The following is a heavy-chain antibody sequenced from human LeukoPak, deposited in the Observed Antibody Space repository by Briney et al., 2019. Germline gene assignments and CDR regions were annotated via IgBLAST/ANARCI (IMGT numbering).Heavy chain of an antibody. V-gene: IGHV5-51*01. CDR1: GYKFTNYW. D-gene: IGHD3-10*01. J-gene: IGHJ4*02. Sequence: GESLKISCQASGYKFTNYWIGWVRQMPGKGLEWMGIIYPGDSDTRYSPSFQGQVTISADKSISTAYLQWSSLKASDTAMYYCAREESFHFDYWGQGTLVTVSS. CDR2: IYPGDSDT. CDR3: AREESFHFDY.